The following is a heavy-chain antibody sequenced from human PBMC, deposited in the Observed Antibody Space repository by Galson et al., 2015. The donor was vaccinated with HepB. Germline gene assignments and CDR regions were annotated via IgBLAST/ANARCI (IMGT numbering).Heavy chain of an antibody. CDR2: IYPGDSDA. D-gene: IGHD6-19*01. J-gene: IGHJ5*01. V-gene: IGHV5-51*01. Sequence: QSGAEVKKPGESLKISCKASGYSFTNHGIGWVRQMPGKGLEWMGIIYPGDSDARYSPSFQGQVAISADKSISTAYLQWSSLKASDTAMYYCAITGYISGWYDFWGQGTLVTVSS. CDR3: AITGYISGWYDF. CDR1: GYSFTNHG.